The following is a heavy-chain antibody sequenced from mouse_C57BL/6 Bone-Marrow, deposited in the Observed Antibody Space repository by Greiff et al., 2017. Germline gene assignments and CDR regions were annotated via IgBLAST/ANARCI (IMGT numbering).Heavy chain of an antibody. J-gene: IGHJ3*01. CDR1: GFTFSSYA. V-gene: IGHV5-9-1*02. Sequence: EVKLMESGEGLVKPGGSLKLSCAASGFTFSSYAMSWVRQTPENRLEWVAYISSGGDYIYYADTVKGRFTISRDNARNTLYLQMSSLKSEDTAMYYCTREGSSFAYWGQGTLVTVAA. CDR2: ISSGGDYI. CDR3: TREGSSFAY.